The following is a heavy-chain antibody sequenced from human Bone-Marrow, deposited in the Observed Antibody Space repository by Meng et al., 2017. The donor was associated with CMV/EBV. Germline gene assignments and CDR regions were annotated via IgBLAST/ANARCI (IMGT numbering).Heavy chain of an antibody. D-gene: IGHD2-8*01. CDR2: ISSSSTYI. CDR1: GFTFSTYN. V-gene: IGHV3-21*01. Sequence: GESLKISCAGSGFTFSTYNMNWVRRAPGKGLEWVSSISSSSTYIYYADSVKGRFTISRDNAKNSLYLQMNSLRAEDTAVYFCARVPEWCMTCFDYWVHGTLVTVSS. CDR3: ARVPEWCMTCFDY. J-gene: IGHJ4*01.